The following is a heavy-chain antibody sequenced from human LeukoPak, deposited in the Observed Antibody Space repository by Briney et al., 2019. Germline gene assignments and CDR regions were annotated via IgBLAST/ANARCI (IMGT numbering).Heavy chain of an antibody. CDR3: ARVMGASWFFYLDV. CDR2: IFHRGIP. CDR1: GGSFSGYY. D-gene: IGHD3-16*02. V-gene: IGHV4-34*12. Sequence: NTSETLSLTCAVYGGSFSGYYWSWIRQPPGKGLEWIGEIFHRGIPNYNPSLKSRVTMSIDKSNNQLSLKLNSVTAADTAVYYCARVMGASWFFYLDVWGKGTLVTVSS. J-gene: IGHJ4*02.